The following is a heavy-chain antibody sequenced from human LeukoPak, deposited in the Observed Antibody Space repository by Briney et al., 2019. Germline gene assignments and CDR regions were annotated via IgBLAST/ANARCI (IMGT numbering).Heavy chain of an antibody. CDR3: ARGEGYYDSSGYLDI. J-gene: IGHJ3*02. V-gene: IGHV4-4*07. D-gene: IGHD3-22*01. Sequence: SETLSLTRTVSGGSISSYYWSWIRQPAGKGLEWIGRIYTSGSTNYNPSLKSRVTMSVDTSKNQFSLKLSSVTAADTAVYYCARGEGYYDSSGYLDIWGQGTMVTVSS. CDR2: IYTSGST. CDR1: GGSISSYY.